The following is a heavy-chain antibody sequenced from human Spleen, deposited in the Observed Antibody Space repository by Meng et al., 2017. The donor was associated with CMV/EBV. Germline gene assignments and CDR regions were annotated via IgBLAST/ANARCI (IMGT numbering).Heavy chain of an antibody. Sequence: AASGFTFSNYGMHWVRQAPGKGLEWVAFIRYDGSKIYYADSVKGRFTISRDTSKSTLYLHMSSLRPEDSAVYYCAKRGSPYDETMDYWGQGTLVTVSS. CDR3: AKRGSPYDETMDY. V-gene: IGHV3-30*02. J-gene: IGHJ4*02. D-gene: IGHD3-16*01. CDR2: IRYDGSKI. CDR1: GFTFSNYG.